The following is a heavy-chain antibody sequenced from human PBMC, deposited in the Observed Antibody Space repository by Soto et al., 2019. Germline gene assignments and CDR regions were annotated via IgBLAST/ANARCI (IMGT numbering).Heavy chain of an antibody. V-gene: IGHV4-59*08. CDR3: VRQGIGVLHGLVDV. CDR1: GDSISSYN. Sequence: QVQLQESGPGLVKPSETLSLTCTVSGDSISSYNLAWIRQPPGKGLEWMGYFRSGGGTSYNPSLMSRVATSADTSMKQFSLRLSSVTAADTAVYYCVRQGIGVLHGLVDVWGQGTMVTVSS. J-gene: IGHJ6*02. CDR2: FRSGGGT. D-gene: IGHD3-10*01.